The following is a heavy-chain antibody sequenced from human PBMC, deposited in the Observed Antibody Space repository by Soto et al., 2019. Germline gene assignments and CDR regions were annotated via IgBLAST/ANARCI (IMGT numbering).Heavy chain of an antibody. CDR1: GFTFSDHY. Sequence: GGSLRLSCAASGFTFSDHYMAWIRQAPGKGLEWVAHISSSGRNMYYADSVKGRFTISRDNAKNILYLQLTTLRVEDSAVYYCAHPRGYGVFDAYDMWGQGAMVT. J-gene: IGHJ3*02. V-gene: IGHV3-11*01. CDR2: ISSSGRNM. CDR3: AHPRGYGVFDAYDM. D-gene: IGHD4-17*01.